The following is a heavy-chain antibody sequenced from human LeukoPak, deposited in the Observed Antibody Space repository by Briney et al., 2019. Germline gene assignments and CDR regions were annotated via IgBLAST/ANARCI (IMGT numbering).Heavy chain of an antibody. CDR1: GYTFTSYY. CDR2: INPSGGST. Sequence: GASVKVSCKASGYTFTSYYMHWVRQAPGQGLEWMGLINPSGGSTSYAQKFQGRVTMTRDMSTSTVYMELSSLRSEDTAVYYCARGGYYGSGTYLFDPWGQGTLVTVTS. CDR3: ARGGYYGSGTYLFDP. V-gene: IGHV1-46*01. D-gene: IGHD3-10*01. J-gene: IGHJ5*02.